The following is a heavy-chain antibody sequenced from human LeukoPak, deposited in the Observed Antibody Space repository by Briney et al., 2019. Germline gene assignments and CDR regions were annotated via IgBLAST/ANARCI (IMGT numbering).Heavy chain of an antibody. CDR1: GYTFTSYA. D-gene: IGHD3-22*01. J-gene: IGHJ5*02. CDR3: ARRSGYYDSSGYSLSNHNKNWFDP. Sequence: SVKVSCKASGYTFTSYAISWVRQAPGQGLEWMGGIIPIFGTANYAQKFQGRVTITADESTSTAYMELSSLRSEDTAVYYCARRSGYYDSSGYSLSNHNKNWFDPWGQGTLVTVSS. V-gene: IGHV1-69*13. CDR2: IIPIFGTA.